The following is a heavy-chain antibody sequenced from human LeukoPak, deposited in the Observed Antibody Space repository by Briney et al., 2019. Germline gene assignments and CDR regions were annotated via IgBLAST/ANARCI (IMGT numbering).Heavy chain of an antibody. CDR3: ASSHSSSWYPGTPFFDY. J-gene: IGHJ4*02. Sequence: GGSLRLSCAASGSTFSSYSMNWVRQAPGKGLEWVSSISSSSSYIYYADSVKGRFTISRDNAKNSLYLQMNSLRAEDTAVYYCASSHSSSWYPGTPFFDYWGQGTLVTVSS. D-gene: IGHD6-13*01. V-gene: IGHV3-21*01. CDR1: GSTFSSYS. CDR2: ISSSSSYI.